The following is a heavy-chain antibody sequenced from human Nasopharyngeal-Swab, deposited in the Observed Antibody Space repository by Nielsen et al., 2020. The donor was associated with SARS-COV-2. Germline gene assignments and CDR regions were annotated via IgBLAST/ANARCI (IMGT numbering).Heavy chain of an antibody. CDR1: GFLFTSYW. Sequence: GESLKISCAASGFLFTSYWMTWVRQAPGKGLEWVANIKQDGSERYYVDSVKGRFTISRDNAKKSLWLQMNSLRAEDTAVYYCARDWAASGGGMDVWGQGTTVTVSS. CDR3: ARDWAASGGGMDV. V-gene: IGHV3-7*01. D-gene: IGHD1-26*01. CDR2: IKQDGSER. J-gene: IGHJ6*02.